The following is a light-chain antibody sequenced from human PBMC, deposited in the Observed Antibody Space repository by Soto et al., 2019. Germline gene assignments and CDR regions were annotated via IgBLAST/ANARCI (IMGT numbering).Light chain of an antibody. CDR3: SSYTSGSTPYV. CDR2: DVT. V-gene: IGLV2-14*03. Sequence: QSALTQPASVSGSLGQSITISCTGTSSDVGAYDYVSWYQQYPGKAPKLMIYDVTDRPSGVSDRFFGSKSGNTASLTISGLQAEDEADYYCSSYTSGSTPYVFGTGTKLTVL. J-gene: IGLJ1*01. CDR1: SSDVGAYDY.